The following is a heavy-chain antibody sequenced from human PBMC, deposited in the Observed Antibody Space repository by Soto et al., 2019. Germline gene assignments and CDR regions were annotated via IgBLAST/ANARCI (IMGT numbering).Heavy chain of an antibody. CDR3: ARDRFGYSSGWSNYGMDV. V-gene: IGHV1-69*13. D-gene: IGHD6-19*01. CDR2: IIPIFGTA. CDR1: GGTFSSYA. Sequence: GASVKVSCEASGGTFSSYAIIWVRQAPGQGLEWMGGIIPIFGTANYAQKFQGRVTITADESTSTAYMELSSLRSEDTAVYYCARDRFGYSSGWSNYGMDVWGQGTTVTVSS. J-gene: IGHJ6*02.